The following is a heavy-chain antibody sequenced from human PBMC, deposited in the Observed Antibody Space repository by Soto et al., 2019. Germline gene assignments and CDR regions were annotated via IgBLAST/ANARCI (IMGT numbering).Heavy chain of an antibody. J-gene: IGHJ6*02. V-gene: IGHV1-18*04. D-gene: IGHD2-15*01. CDR3: ARGNHRSGGSCYAYYYSYGMHV. CDR2: ISAYNGNT. Sequence: ASVKVSCKASGYTFTSYGISWVRQAPGEGREWMGWISAYNGNTNYAQKLQGRVTMTTDTSTSTAYMELRSLRSDDTDVYYCARGNHRSGGSCYAYYYSYGMHVWGQGTTVPVYS. CDR1: GYTFTSYG.